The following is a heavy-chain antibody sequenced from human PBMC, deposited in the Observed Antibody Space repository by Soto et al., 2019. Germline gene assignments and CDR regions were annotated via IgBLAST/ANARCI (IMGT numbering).Heavy chain of an antibody. CDR2: IVGSGSGT. CDR3: AKKGSPSGDHSNWYFDL. CDR1: GFTFRSYA. Sequence: PGGSLRLSCAASGFTFRSYAMGWVRQGPGKGLEWISTIVGSGSGTFYADSVKGRFTISRDNSKNTLYLQMDSLSADDTAVYFCAKKGSPSGDHSNWYFDLWGRGTLVTVSS. D-gene: IGHD7-27*01. V-gene: IGHV3-23*01. J-gene: IGHJ2*01.